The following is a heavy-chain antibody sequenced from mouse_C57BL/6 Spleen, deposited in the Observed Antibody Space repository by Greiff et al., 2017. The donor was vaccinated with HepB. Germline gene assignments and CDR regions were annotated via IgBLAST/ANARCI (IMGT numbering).Heavy chain of an antibody. Sequence: VQLQQSGPELVKPGASVSISCKASGYSFTGYYMNWVKQSPEKSLEWIGEINPSTGGTTYNQKFKAKATLTVDKSSSTTYMQLKSLTSEDSAVYYCARDHSFAYWGQGTLVTVSA. CDR2: INPSTGGT. CDR1: GYSFTGYY. J-gene: IGHJ3*01. V-gene: IGHV1-42*01. CDR3: ARDHSFAY.